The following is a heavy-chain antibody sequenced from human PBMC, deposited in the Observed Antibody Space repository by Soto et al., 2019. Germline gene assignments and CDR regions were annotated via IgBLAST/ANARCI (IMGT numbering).Heavy chain of an antibody. D-gene: IGHD6-6*01. V-gene: IGHV5-51*03. CDR1: GYSFTSYW. CDR2: IYPGDSDT. Sequence: EVQLVQSGAEVKKPGESLKISCKGSGYSFTSYWIGWVRQMPGKGLEWMGIIYPGDSDTRYSPSFQGQVTISADKSISTAYLQWSSLKASDTAMYYCARLRDTSSSGTLYYFDYWGQGTLVTVSS. CDR3: ARLRDTSSSGTLYYFDY. J-gene: IGHJ4*02.